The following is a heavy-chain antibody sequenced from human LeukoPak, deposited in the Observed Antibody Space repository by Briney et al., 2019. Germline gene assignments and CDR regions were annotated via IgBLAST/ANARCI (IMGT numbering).Heavy chain of an antibody. CDR2: ISSSSSTI. D-gene: IGHD2-2*01. J-gene: IGHJ4*02. V-gene: IGHV3-48*01. CDR1: GFTFSSYS. CDR3: AKDLQDCSSTSCYPDY. Sequence: GGSLRLSCAASGFTFSSYSMDWVRQAPGKGLEWVSYISSSSSTIYYADSVKGRFTISRDNAKNSLYLQMNSLRAEDTAVYYCAKDLQDCSSTSCYPDYWGQGTLVTVSS.